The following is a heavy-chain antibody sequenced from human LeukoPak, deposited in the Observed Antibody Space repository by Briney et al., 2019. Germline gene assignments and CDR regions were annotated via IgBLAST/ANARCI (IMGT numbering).Heavy chain of an antibody. D-gene: IGHD2-2*01. J-gene: IGHJ6*02. CDR2: ISGSGGST. CDR1: GFTFSSYA. V-gene: IGHV3-23*01. Sequence: GGSLRLSCAASGFTFSSYAMSWVRQAPGKGLEWVAAISGSGGSTYYADYVKGRFTISRDNSKNTLYLQMNSLRAEDTAVYYCAKGDIVVVPAAIFYYYYGMDVWGQGTTVTVSS. CDR3: AKGDIVVVPAAIFYYYYGMDV.